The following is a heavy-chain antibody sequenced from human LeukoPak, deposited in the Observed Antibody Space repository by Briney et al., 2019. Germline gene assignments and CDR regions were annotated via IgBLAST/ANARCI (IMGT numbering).Heavy chain of an antibody. CDR2: ISWNSGSI. CDR3: AKDLWFGEDYYYYGMDV. D-gene: IGHD3-10*01. J-gene: IGHJ6*02. Sequence: QSGGSLRLSCAASGFTFDDYAMHWVRQAPGKGLEWVSGISWNSGSIGYADSVKGRFTISRDNAKNSLYLQMNSLRAEDMALYYCAKDLWFGEDYYYYGMDVWGQGTTVTVSS. V-gene: IGHV3-9*03. CDR1: GFTFDDYA.